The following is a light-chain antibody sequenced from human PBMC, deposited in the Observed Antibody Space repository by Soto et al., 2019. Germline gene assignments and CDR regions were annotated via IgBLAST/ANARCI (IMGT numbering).Light chain of an antibody. CDR2: DAS. CDR1: QSISTS. J-gene: IGKJ1*01. V-gene: IGKV1-5*01. CDR3: QQYNSYSRWT. Sequence: DIQMTQSPSTLSASVGDRVTITCGASQSISTSLAWYQQTPGKAPTLLIYDASSLESGVPSRFSGSGSGTEFTLTISSLQPYDFASYYCQQYNSYSRWTFGQGTKVDIK.